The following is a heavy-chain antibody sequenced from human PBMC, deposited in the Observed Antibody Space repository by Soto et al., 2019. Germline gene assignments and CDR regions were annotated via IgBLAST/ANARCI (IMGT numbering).Heavy chain of an antibody. CDR1: GYSFTSYW. CDR2: IYPGDSDT. Sequence: GESLKISCKGSGYSFTSYWIGWVRQMRGKGLEWMGIIYPGDSDTRYSPSFQGQVTISADKSISTAYPQWSSLKASDTAMYYCARLGNYDCWSAYHTHHNWFEPWGHGTLVTVSS. CDR3: ARLGNYDCWSAYHTHHNWFEP. D-gene: IGHD3-3*01. V-gene: IGHV5-51*01. J-gene: IGHJ5*02.